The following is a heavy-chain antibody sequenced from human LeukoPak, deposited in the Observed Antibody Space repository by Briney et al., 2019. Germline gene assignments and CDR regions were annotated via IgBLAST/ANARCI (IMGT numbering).Heavy chain of an antibody. D-gene: IGHD3-22*01. V-gene: IGHV4-38-2*02. CDR1: GGSISNYY. CDR2: IYHSGST. J-gene: IGHJ4*02. CDR3: ARDAQTYYYDTSGYYFEY. Sequence: SETLSLTCTVSGGSISNYYWSWIRQPPGKGLEWIGSIYHSGSTYYNPSLKSRVTISIDTSKNQFSLNLSSVTAADTAVYYCARDAQTYYYDTSGYYFEYWGQGTLVTVSS.